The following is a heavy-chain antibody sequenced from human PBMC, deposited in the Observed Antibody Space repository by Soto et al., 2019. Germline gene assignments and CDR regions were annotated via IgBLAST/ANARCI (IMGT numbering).Heavy chain of an antibody. CDR2: ISAYNGNT. V-gene: IGHV1-18*01. D-gene: IGHD4-17*01. CDR1: GYTFTSYG. J-gene: IGHJ4*02. CDR3: TTDTVLTIGGGYFDH. Sequence: ASVKVSCKASGYTFTSYGISWVRQAPGQGLEWVGWISAYNGNTNYAQKFQGKVTMTTDTSTSTAYMELRSLRSDDTAVYYCTTDTVLTIGGGYFDHWGQGTLVTVSS.